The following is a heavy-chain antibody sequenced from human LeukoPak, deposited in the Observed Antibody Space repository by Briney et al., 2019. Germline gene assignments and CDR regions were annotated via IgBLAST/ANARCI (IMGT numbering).Heavy chain of an antibody. D-gene: IGHD6-6*01. V-gene: IGHV3-66*01. CDR3: AIRGSSYFDY. J-gene: IGHJ4*02. Sequence: GGSLRLSCAASGITVTSNYMSWVRQAPGKGLEWVSVIYSGDSTYYTDSVKGRFTISRDNSKNTLYLQMNSLRVEDTAVYFCAIRGSSYFDYWGQGTLVTVSS. CDR2: IYSGDST. CDR1: GITVTSNY.